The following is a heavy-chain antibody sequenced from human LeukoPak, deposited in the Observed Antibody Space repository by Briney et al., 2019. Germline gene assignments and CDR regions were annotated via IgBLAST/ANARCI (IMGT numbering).Heavy chain of an antibody. CDR1: GYTFTGYY. Sequence: ASVKVSCKASGYTFTGYYMHCVRQAPGQGLGWMGWINPNSGGTNYAQKFQGRVTMTRDTSISTAYMELSRLRSDDTAVYYCARDRGYYYGSGSYPSYWGQGTLVTVSS. V-gene: IGHV1-2*02. J-gene: IGHJ4*02. CDR2: INPNSGGT. CDR3: ARDRGYYYGSGSYPSY. D-gene: IGHD3-10*01.